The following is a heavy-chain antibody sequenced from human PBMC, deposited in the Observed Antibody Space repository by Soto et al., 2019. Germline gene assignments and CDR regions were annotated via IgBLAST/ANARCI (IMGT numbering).Heavy chain of an antibody. Sequence: QVQLQESGPGLVKHSQTLSLTCTVSGGSISSGGYYWSWIRQHPGKGLEWIGYIYYSGSTYYNLSLKSRVSISVDTSNNQFSLKLSSVTAADTAVYYCARRSIAAAGWWFDPWGQGTLVTVSS. CDR2: IYYSGST. CDR1: GGSISSGGYY. CDR3: ARRSIAAAGWWFDP. D-gene: IGHD6-13*01. J-gene: IGHJ5*02. V-gene: IGHV4-31*03.